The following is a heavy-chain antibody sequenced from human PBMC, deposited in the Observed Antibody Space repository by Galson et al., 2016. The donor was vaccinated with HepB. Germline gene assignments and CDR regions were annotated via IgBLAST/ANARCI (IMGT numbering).Heavy chain of an antibody. CDR1: GSSLRNLGVG. V-gene: IGHV2-5*01. CDR2: IYWNDEE. Sequence: PALVKPTQTLTLTCTFSGSSLRNLGVGVGWVRQPPGKALEWLALIYWNDEERYSPSLKSRLTITKDTSKNQVVLTKTDMDPVDTATYYCVREGYCDGSSCPLYSWGQGTLVTVSS. D-gene: IGHD2-15*01. J-gene: IGHJ4*02. CDR3: VREGYCDGSSCPLYS.